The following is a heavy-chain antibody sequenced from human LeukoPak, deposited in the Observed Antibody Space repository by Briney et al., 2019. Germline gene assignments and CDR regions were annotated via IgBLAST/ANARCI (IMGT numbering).Heavy chain of an antibody. Sequence: SDTLSLTCTVSGGSISSYYWSWVRQPPGTGLEWIGHIYFSGSTNYDPSLKSRVIMSVNTSKNQFSLKLSSLTAADTAVYYCVRGGIVGTTARVPLFDYWGQGTLVTVSS. J-gene: IGHJ4*02. CDR3: VRGGIVGTTARVPLFDY. V-gene: IGHV4-59*07. CDR1: GGSISSYY. CDR2: IYFSGST. D-gene: IGHD1-26*01.